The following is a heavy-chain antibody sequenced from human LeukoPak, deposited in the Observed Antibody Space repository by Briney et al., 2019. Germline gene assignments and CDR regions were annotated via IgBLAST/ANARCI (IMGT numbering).Heavy chain of an antibody. J-gene: IGHJ4*02. D-gene: IGHD3-3*01. CDR1: GGSINNYY. CDR2: IYYSGST. CDR3: ARVSFWCSYEI. Sequence: SETLSLTCTVSGGSINNYYRSWIRQPPGKGLEWIGYIYYSGSTNYNPSLKSRVAISLDMSKNQFSLKLSSVTAADTAVYYCARVSFWCSYEIWGQGTLVTVSS. V-gene: IGHV4-59*01.